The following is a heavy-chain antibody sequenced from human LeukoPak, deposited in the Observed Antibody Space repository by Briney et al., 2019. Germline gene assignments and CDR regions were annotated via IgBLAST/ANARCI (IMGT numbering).Heavy chain of an antibody. J-gene: IGHJ6*02. CDR3: ARDRIRVQLWLGGMDV. CDR1: GFTFISYW. Sequence: GGSLRLSCAASGFTFISYWMTWVRQAPGKGLEWVANIKEDGSEKFYVDSVKGRSTISRDNANNSVYLQMNNLRAEDTAVYYCARDRIRVQLWLGGMDVWGQGTTVTVSS. D-gene: IGHD3-22*01. CDR2: IKEDGSEK. V-gene: IGHV3-7*01.